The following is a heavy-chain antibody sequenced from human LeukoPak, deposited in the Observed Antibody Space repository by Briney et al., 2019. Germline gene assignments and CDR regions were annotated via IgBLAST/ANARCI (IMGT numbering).Heavy chain of an antibody. CDR3: ARGNYYYGSGSLYYFDY. J-gene: IGHJ4*02. CDR1: GDSVSSNSAA. CDR2: TYYRSKWYN. D-gene: IGHD3-10*01. V-gene: IGHV6-1*01. Sequence: SQTLSLTCAISGDSVSSNSAAWNWIRQSPSRGLEWLGRTYYRSKWYNDYAVSVKSRITINPDTSKNQFSLKLSSVTAADTAVYYCARGNYYYGSGSLYYFDYWGQGTLVTVSS.